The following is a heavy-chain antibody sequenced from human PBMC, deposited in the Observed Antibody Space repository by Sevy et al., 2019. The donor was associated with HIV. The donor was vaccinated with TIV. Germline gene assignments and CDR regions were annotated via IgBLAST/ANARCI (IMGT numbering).Heavy chain of an antibody. Sequence: RGSLRLSCAASGFTFSSYTMNWVRQAPGKGLEWVSTISGSGGNTYYADSVKGRFTISRDNSQNTLYLQLNRLRAEDTAVYYCAKPPPEYSSSPLAFDIWGQGTMVTVSS. V-gene: IGHV3-23*01. D-gene: IGHD6-6*01. J-gene: IGHJ3*02. CDR1: GFTFSSYT. CDR3: AKPPPEYSSSPLAFDI. CDR2: ISGSGGNT.